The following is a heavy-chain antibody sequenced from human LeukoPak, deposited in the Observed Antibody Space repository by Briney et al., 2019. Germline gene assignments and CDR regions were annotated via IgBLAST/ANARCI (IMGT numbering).Heavy chain of an antibody. D-gene: IGHD2-2*03. CDR2: INPSGGST. Sequence: ASVKVSCKASGYTFTSYYMHWVRQAPGQGLEWMGIINPSGGSTSYAQKFQGRVTMTRDTSTSTVYMELSSLRSEDTAVYCCASGYCSSTSCHYRYNWFDPWGQGTLVTVSS. CDR1: GYTFTSYY. CDR3: ASGYCSSTSCHYRYNWFDP. J-gene: IGHJ5*02. V-gene: IGHV1-46*01.